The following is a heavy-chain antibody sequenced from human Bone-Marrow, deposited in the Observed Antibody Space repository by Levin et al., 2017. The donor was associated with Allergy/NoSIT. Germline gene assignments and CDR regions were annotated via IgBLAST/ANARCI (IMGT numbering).Heavy chain of an antibody. J-gene: IGHJ2*01. Sequence: ASVKVSCAASGFTLSTYWMHWVRQVPGKGPVWVSRINGDGSRAYYADSVKGRFTTSRDNADNTLYLQMNSLRAEDTAVYYCARINCDGDCNGRDWYFDLWGRGTLVTVS. V-gene: IGHV3-74*01. CDR1: GFTLSTYW. CDR2: INGDGSRA. D-gene: IGHD2-21*02. CDR3: ARINCDGDCNGRDWYFDL.